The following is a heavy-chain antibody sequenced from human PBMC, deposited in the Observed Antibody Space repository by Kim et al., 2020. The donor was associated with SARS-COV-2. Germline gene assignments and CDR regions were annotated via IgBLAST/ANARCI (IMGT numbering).Heavy chain of an antibody. D-gene: IGHD1-26*01. CDR2: ISSSSSYI. Sequence: GGSLRLSCAASGFTFSSYSMNWVRQAPGKGLEWVSSISSSSSYIYYADSVKGRFTISRDNAKNSLYLQMNSLRAEDTAVYYCARVMGASGYYYYGMDVWGQGTTVTVSS. J-gene: IGHJ6*02. CDR1: GFTFSSYS. V-gene: IGHV3-21*01. CDR3: ARVMGASGYYYYGMDV.